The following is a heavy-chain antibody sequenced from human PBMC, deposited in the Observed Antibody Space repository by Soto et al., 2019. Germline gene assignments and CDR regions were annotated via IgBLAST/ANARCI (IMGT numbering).Heavy chain of an antibody. J-gene: IGHJ5*02. CDR3: ARWYYGKNWFDP. Sequence: XSVKVSCNASGYPFTSYGIIWVRQAPGQGLEWMGWISAYNGNTNYAQKLQGRVTMTTDTSTSTAYMELRSLRSDDTAVYYRARWYYGKNWFDPWGQGTLVTVSS. D-gene: IGHD3-10*01. CDR1: GYPFTSYG. CDR2: ISAYNGNT. V-gene: IGHV1-18*01.